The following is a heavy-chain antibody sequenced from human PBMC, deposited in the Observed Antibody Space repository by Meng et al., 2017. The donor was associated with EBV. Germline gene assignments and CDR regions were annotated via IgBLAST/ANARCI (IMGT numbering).Heavy chain of an antibody. V-gene: IGHV4-61*01. J-gene: IGHJ5*02. Sequence: QFQLHDSGPGLVKPSXXLSLTCXFSGGSVNNQSYYWGWIRQPPGKGLEYIGYIYYTGSTNYNSSLKSRVTISLDKSKNQFSLKLTSLTAADTAIYYCARGDYANYPRWFDPGGQGTLVTVSS. D-gene: IGHD4-11*01. CDR3: ARGDYANYPRWFDP. CDR2: IYYTGST. CDR1: GGSVNNQSYY.